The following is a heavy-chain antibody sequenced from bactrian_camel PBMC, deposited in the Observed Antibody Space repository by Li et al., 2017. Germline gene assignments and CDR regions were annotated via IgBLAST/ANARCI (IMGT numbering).Heavy chain of an antibody. J-gene: IGHJ4*01. V-gene: IGHV3S53*01. CDR3: AARLLNAPFSSYACSRTESWYYY. CDR1: GCLYNSYC. Sequence: HVQLVESGGGSVQAGESLTLSCAVTGCLYNSYCMGWFRRPPGKEREGIAVIDSDGDTAYAESLKDRFTISRDNAKNSVYLQMNNLKLEDSATYYCAARLLNAPFSSYACSRTESWYYYWGQGTQVTVS. D-gene: IGHD2*01. CDR2: IDSDGDT.